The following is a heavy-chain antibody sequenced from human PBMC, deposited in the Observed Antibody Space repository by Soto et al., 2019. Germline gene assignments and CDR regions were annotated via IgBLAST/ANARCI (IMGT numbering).Heavy chain of an antibody. J-gene: IGHJ6*02. V-gene: IGHV5-51*01. CDR1: GYSFTSYW. CDR2: IHPGDSDT. D-gene: IGHD6-6*01. Sequence: PGESLKISCEASGYSFTSYWIGWVRQMPGKGLEWMGIIHPGDSDTKYSPSFQGHVTISADKSISTAYLQWSSLKASDTAMYYCASKADSSSSRIYYYYGMDVWGQGTTVTVSS. CDR3: ASKADSSSSRIYYYYGMDV.